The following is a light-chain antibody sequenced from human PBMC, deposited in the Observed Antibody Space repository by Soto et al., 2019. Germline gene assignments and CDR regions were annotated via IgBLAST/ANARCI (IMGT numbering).Light chain of an antibody. V-gene: IGKV1-39*01. CDR1: QSISSS. CDR2: AAS. J-gene: IGKJ1*01. Sequence: DIHMTQSPSSLSASVGDRVTIACRASQSISSSLNWYQQTPGKAPQLLIYAASSLHSGVPSRFSASGSGTDLTLTIRSLQPEDFATYYCQQSYGTPWTFGQGTKVEI. CDR3: QQSYGTPWT.